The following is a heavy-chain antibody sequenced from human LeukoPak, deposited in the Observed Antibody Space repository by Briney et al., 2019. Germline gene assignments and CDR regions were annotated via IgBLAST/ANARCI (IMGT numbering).Heavy chain of an antibody. Sequence: PGGSLRLSCAASGFTFSSYWMSWVRQAPGKGLEWVANIKQDGSEKYYVDSVKGRFTIYRDNAKNSLYLQMNSLRAEDTAVYYCVASVNLERRSWGQGTLVTVSS. J-gene: IGHJ5*02. V-gene: IGHV3-7*01. CDR2: IKQDGSEK. D-gene: IGHD1-1*01. CDR1: GFTFSSYW. CDR3: VASVNLERRS.